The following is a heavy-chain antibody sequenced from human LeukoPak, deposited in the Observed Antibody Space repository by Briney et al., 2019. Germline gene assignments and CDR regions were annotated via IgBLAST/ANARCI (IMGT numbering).Heavy chain of an antibody. Sequence: PSETLSLTCTVSGGSISSYYWSWIRQPPGKGLEWIGYIYYSGSTNYNPSLKSRVTISVDRSKNQFSLKLSSVTAADTAVYYCARGYGSGSRRLTAFDIWGQGTMVTVSS. CDR2: IYYSGST. CDR3: ARGYGSGSRRLTAFDI. CDR1: GGSISSYY. J-gene: IGHJ3*02. V-gene: IGHV4-59*12. D-gene: IGHD3-10*01.